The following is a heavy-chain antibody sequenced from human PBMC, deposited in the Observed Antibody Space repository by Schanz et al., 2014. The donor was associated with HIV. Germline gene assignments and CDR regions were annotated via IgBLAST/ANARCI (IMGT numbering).Heavy chain of an antibody. CDR3: ARVANWDYYGMDV. Sequence: QVHLVESGGGVVQPGRSLRLSCVGSGFIFSNYGIHWVRQAPGKGLEWVAVISYDGSNKYYADSVKGRLTISRDNSKNTLFLQMNSLRGEDTAVYYCARVANWDYYGMDVWGRGTTVTVSS. V-gene: IGHV3-30*03. CDR2: ISYDGSNK. J-gene: IGHJ6*02. CDR1: GFIFSNYG. D-gene: IGHD3-16*01.